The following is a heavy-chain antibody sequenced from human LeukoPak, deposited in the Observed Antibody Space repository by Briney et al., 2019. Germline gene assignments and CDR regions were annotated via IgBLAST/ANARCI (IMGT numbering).Heavy chain of an antibody. Sequence: GASVKVSCKASGYTFTSYYMHWVRQAPGQGLEWMAMIDPSGGTTSYAQRFLGRVTMTRDTSTRTVYMDLSSLRSEDTAVYYCARGGSSLYYNYYYAMDVWGQGTTVTVSS. D-gene: IGHD3-10*01. CDR1: GYTFTSYY. J-gene: IGHJ6*02. V-gene: IGHV1-46*01. CDR2: IDPSGGTT. CDR3: ARGGSSLYYNYYYAMDV.